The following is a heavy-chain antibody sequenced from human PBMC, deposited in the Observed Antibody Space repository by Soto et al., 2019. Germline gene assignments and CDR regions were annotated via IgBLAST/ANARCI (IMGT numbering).Heavy chain of an antibody. J-gene: IGHJ4*02. CDR2: IRSKTNSYAT. V-gene: IGHV3-73*01. D-gene: IGHD6-19*01. Sequence: RLSCAASCFTFGGSAMHWVRQASGKGLEWVGHIRSKTNSYATAYAESVKGRFTISRDDSMNTAYLQMNSLKTEDTAVYFCTRQTDAVQWLVVPTDYNFDYWGQGTLVTVSS. CDR3: TRQTDAVQWLVVPTDYNFDY. CDR1: CFTFGGSA.